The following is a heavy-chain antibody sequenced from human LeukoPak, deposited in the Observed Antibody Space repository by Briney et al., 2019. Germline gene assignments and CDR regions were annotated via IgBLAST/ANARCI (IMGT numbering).Heavy chain of an antibody. CDR3: ARDVYFIAAAGKLDY. J-gene: IGHJ4*02. CDR2: ISAYNGNT. D-gene: IGHD6-13*01. V-gene: IGHV1-18*01. CDR1: GGTFSSYG. Sequence: ASVKVSCKASGGTFSSYGISWVRQAPGQGLEWMGWISAYNGNTNYAQKLQGRVTMTTDTSTSTAYMELRSLRSDDTAVYYCARDVYFIAAAGKLDYWGQGTLVTVSS.